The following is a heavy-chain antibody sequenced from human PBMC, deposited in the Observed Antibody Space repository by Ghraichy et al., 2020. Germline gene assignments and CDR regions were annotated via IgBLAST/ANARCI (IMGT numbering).Heavy chain of an antibody. Sequence: GESLNISCEGSGLTFSCCGMHWARQAPGKGLEWVALISFDGTNENYIESVKGRFSISRDNSKSTLYLQMNSLRVEDTAIYYCANFVGSDPTGRFDNWGQGTRVTVSS. CDR1: GLTFSCCG. V-gene: IGHV3-30*02. CDR3: ANFVGSDPTGRFDN. D-gene: IGHD2-21*01. CDR2: ISFDGTNE. J-gene: IGHJ4*02.